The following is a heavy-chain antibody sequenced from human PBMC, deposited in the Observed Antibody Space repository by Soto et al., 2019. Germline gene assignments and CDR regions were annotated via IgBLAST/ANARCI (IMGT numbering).Heavy chain of an antibody. J-gene: IGHJ6*02. D-gene: IGHD3-3*01. CDR2: ISAYNGNT. CDR3: AGVPVSGITIFGMVGWCFDV. V-gene: IGHV1-18*01. CDR1: GYTSTSYG. Sequence: ASVKISSKASGYTSTSYGITWVRQASGQELERMGSISAYNGNTRYAQKFQGKVTMTTDTSTSTAYMELRSLRSDDTAVYYCAGVPVSGITIFGMVGWCFDVWGQGTTVTVSS.